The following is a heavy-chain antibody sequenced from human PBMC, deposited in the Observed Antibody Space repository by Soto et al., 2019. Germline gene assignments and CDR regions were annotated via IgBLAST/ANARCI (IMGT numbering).Heavy chain of an antibody. Sequence: PSETLSLTCTVSGGSISSGGYYWSWIRQHPGKGLEWIGDIYYSGSNYYNPSLKKRVNISVDTSKNQFSLKLSSVTAADTAVYYCAREGRHSNWSDPWGQGTLVTAPQ. J-gene: IGHJ5*02. CDR1: GGSISSGGYY. CDR2: IYYSGSN. V-gene: IGHV4-31*03. CDR3: AREGRHSNWSDP.